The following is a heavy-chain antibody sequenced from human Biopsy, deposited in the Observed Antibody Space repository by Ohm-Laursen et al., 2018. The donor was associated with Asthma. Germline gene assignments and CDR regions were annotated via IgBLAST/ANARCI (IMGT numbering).Heavy chain of an antibody. CDR1: GFSFSNFA. V-gene: IGHV3-30*01. CDR2: ISKDASAQ. J-gene: IGHJ3*02. Sequence: SLRLSCAAFGFSFSNFAIHWVRQAPGKGLEWVGVISKDASAQDYADSVKGRFTMARDNSKNTLDLQMNSLREEDTAVYYCVRDGTDDAFDIWGQGTVVSVSS. D-gene: IGHD1-1*01. CDR3: VRDGTDDAFDI.